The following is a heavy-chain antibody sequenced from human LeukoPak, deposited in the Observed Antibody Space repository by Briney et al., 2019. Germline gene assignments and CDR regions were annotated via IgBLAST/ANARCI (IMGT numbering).Heavy chain of an antibody. CDR1: RFPFSTSS. V-gene: IGHV3-48*04. D-gene: IGHD2-15*01. J-gene: IGHJ4*02. CDR3: ARGYCSGGSCSKFDY. CDR2: ISSSGSTI. Sequence: GSLRLSCAASRFPFSTSSMNWVRQAPGKGLEWVSYISSSGSTIFYADSVRGRFTISRDNAKNSLYLQMNSLRAEDTAVYYCARGYCSGGSCSKFDYWGQGTLVTVSP.